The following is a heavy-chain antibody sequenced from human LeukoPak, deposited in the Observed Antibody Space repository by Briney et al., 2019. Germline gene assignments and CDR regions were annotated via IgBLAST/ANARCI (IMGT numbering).Heavy chain of an antibody. Sequence: GGSLRLSCAASGFTFSSYSMNWVRQAPGKGLEWVSSISSSSSYIYYADSVKGRFTISRDNAKNSLYLQMNSLRAEDTAVYYCASGGLLYYFDYWGQGTLVTVSS. D-gene: IGHD3-16*01. CDR2: ISSSSSYI. CDR1: GFTFSSYS. CDR3: ASGGLLYYFDY. V-gene: IGHV3-21*01. J-gene: IGHJ4*02.